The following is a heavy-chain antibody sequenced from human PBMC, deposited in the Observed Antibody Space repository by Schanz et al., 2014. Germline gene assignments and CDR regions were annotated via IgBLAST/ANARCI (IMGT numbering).Heavy chain of an antibody. CDR3: TRDVRLDRRGNWFDP. J-gene: IGHJ5*02. Sequence: EVQLLESGGGLVQPGGSLRLSCAASGFTFSSYWMHWVRQVPGKGLEWVSAMNESHSTIYYADSVRGRFTISRDNAENTLLLQMNSLRAEDTAVYYCTRDVRLDRRGNWFDPWGQGTLVNVSS. CDR2: MNESHSTI. CDR1: GFTFSSYW. V-gene: IGHV3-23*01. D-gene: IGHD1-1*01.